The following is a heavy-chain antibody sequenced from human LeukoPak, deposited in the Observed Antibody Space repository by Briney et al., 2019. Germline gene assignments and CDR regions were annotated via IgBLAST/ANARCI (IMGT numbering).Heavy chain of an antibody. J-gene: IGHJ4*02. D-gene: IGHD3-3*01. V-gene: IGHV3-23*05. CDR3: AKRNDFWSGYREFDY. CDR2: IYKNGRER. Sequence: GGSLRLSCAASGFIFSSYGMNWVRQAPGKGLEWVSGIYKNGRERYADSVMGRFTISRDNSKKTLYLQMNSLRAEDTAVYYCAKRNDFWSGYREFDYWGQGTLVTVSS. CDR1: GFIFSSYG.